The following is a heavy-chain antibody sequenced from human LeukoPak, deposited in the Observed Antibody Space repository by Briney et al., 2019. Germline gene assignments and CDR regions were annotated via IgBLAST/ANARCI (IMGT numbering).Heavy chain of an antibody. V-gene: IGHV3-33*01. CDR1: GFFFSSYG. Sequence: RPGGSLRLSCAASGFFFSSYGMHWVRLAPGKGLEWVALIWYDGSNKYYADSVKGRFTISRDNSKNTLSLQMNSLRAEDTAVYYCARAHYNWNEPPFDSWGQGTLVTVSS. J-gene: IGHJ4*02. D-gene: IGHD1-20*01. CDR3: ARAHYNWNEPPFDS. CDR2: IWYDGSNK.